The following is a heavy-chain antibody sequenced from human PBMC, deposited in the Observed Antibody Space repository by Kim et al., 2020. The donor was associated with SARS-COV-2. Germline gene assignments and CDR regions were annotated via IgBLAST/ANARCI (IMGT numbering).Heavy chain of an antibody. J-gene: IGHJ3*02. D-gene: IGHD1-1*01. Sequence: KFQGRVTITADESTSTAYMELSSLRSEDTAVYYCARGRGLEPRDDAFDIWGQGTMVTVSS. V-gene: IGHV1-69*01. CDR3: ARGRGLEPRDDAFDI.